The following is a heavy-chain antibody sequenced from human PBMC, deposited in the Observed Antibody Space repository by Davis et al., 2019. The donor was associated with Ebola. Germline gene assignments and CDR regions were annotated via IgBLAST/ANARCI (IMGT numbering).Heavy chain of an antibody. V-gene: IGHV4-30-2*03. J-gene: IGHJ6*04. CDR1: GGSISSGDYS. D-gene: IGHD3-22*01. CDR3: ARADYDSSGYYYYYYGMDV. CDR2: IYYSGST. Sequence: SETLSLTCAVSGGSISSGDYSWSWIRQPPGKGLEWIGSIYYSGSTNYNPSLKSRVTISVDKSKNQFSLKLSSVTAADTAVYYCARADYDSSGYYYYYYGMDVWGKGTTVIVSS.